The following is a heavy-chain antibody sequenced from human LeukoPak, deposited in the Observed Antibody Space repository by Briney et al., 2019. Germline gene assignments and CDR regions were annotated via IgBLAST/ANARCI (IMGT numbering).Heavy chain of an antibody. CDR2: INHSGST. Sequence: SETLSLTCAVYGGSFSGYYWSWIRQPPGKGLEWIGEINHSGSTNYNPSLKSRVTISVDTSKNQFSLKLSSATAADTAVYYCARVEYAVDYWGQGTLVTVSS. J-gene: IGHJ4*02. D-gene: IGHD2-2*01. V-gene: IGHV4-34*01. CDR1: GGSFSGYY. CDR3: ARVEYAVDY.